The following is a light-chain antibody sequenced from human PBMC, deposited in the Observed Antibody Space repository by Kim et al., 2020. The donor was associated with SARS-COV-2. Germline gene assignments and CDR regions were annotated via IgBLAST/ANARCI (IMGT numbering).Light chain of an antibody. Sequence: ASRPTARTACQGDSVASNYATWSQPSPGQAPVLVIYGKDNRPSGLPDRFSGSSSGTAASLTITGAQAEDEADYYCNSRDSSGNHLVFGGGTQLTVL. V-gene: IGLV3-19*01. J-gene: IGLJ2*01. CDR3: NSRDSSGNHLV. CDR2: GKD. CDR1: SVASNY.